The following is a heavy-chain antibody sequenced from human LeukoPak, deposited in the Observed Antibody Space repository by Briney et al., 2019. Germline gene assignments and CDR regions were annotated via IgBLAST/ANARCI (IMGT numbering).Heavy chain of an antibody. Sequence: SETLSLTCTVSGGSISSGNYYWSWIRQPAGMGLAWIGRIYISGGTEYNPSLKSRVTISIDTSKNQFYLRLSSVTAADTAVYYCARVRRNSGNKYFDPWGQGTRVTVSS. J-gene: IGHJ5*02. D-gene: IGHD5-12*01. CDR1: GGSISSGNYY. CDR3: ARVRRNSGNKYFDP. V-gene: IGHV4-61*02. CDR2: IYISGGT.